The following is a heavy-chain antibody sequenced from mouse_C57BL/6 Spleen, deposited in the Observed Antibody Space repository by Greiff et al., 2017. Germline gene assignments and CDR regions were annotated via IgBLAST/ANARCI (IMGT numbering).Heavy chain of an antibody. CDR1: GYSFTDYS. D-gene: IGHD1-1*01. CDR3: AREDYGSSYGYFDV. CDR2: INPNDGTT. Sequence: EVQLQQSGPELVKPGASVKISCKASGYSFTDYSMNWVKQSNGKSLEWIGVINPNDGTTSYNQKFKGKATLTVDQSSSTAYMQLNSLTSEDSAVYYGAREDYGSSYGYFDVWGTGTTVTVSS. J-gene: IGHJ1*03. V-gene: IGHV1-39*01.